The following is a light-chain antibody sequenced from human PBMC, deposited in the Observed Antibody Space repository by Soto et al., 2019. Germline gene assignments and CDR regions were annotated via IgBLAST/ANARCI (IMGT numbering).Light chain of an antibody. V-gene: IGLV2-23*02. Sequence: QSALTQPASVSGSPGQSITISCTGTSSDIGIYNLVSWYQQHPGKAPKLIIYEATKRPSGVYRFSGSKSGNTVSLTVSGLQAEDEADYYCCLSASRTTFMFGGGTKLTVL. CDR2: EAT. J-gene: IGLJ3*02. CDR3: CLSASRTTFM. CDR1: SSDIGIYNL.